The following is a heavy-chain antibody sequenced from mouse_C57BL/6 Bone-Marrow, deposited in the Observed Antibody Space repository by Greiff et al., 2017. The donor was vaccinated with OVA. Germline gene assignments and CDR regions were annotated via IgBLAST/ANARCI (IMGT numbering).Heavy chain of an antibody. Sequence: EVKLEESGPGLVKPSQSLSLTCSVTGYSFTSGYYWNWIRQFPGNKLEWMGYISYDGSNNYNPSLKNRISITHDTSKNQFFLKLNSGTTEDTATYYCARERITTVATMDYWGQGTSVTVSS. CDR3: ARERITTVATMDY. CDR1: GYSFTSGYY. V-gene: IGHV3-6*01. J-gene: IGHJ4*01. CDR2: ISYDGSN. D-gene: IGHD1-1*01.